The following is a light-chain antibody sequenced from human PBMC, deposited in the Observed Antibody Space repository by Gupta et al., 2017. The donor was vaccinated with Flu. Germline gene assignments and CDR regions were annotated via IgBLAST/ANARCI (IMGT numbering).Light chain of an antibody. V-gene: IGLV2-14*01. CDR3: CSYTSGSTCV. Sequence: QSALTQPASVSGSPGQSITISCTGTSSDIGHSKYVSWYQQHPGKAPKLMLYEVNNRPSGVSDRFAASKSGSTASLTISGLQTEDEAYYYCCSYTSGSTCVFGGGTKLTVV. CDR2: EVN. J-gene: IGLJ3*02. CDR1: SSDIGHSKY.